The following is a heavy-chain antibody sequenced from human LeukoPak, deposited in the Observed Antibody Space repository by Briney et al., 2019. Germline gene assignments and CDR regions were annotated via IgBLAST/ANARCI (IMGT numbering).Heavy chain of an antibody. CDR3: ARDPGDGYNPDY. J-gene: IGHJ4*02. D-gene: IGHD5-24*01. CDR1: GFTFDDYA. CDR2: INSDGSST. Sequence: GRSLRLSCAASGFTFDDYAMHWVRQAPGKGLVWVSRINSDGSSTSYADSVKGRFTISRDNAKNTLYLQMNSLRAEDTAVYYCARDPGDGYNPDYWGQGTLVTVSS. V-gene: IGHV3-74*01.